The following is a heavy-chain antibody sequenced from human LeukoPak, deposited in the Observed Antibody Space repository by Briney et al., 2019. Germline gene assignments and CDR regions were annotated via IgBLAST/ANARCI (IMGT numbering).Heavy chain of an antibody. CDR3: ATYQLLFDY. J-gene: IGHJ4*02. V-gene: IGHV4-39*01. D-gene: IGHD2-2*01. CDR2: IYYSGST. CDR1: GGSISSSSYY. Sequence: SETLSLTCTVSGGSISSSSYYWGWIRQPPGKGLEWIGSIYYSGSTYYNPSLKSRVTISVDTSKNQFSLKLSSVTAADTAVYYCATYQLLFDYWGQGTLVTVSS.